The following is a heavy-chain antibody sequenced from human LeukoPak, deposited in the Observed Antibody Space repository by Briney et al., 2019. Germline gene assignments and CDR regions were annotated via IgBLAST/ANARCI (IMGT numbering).Heavy chain of an antibody. J-gene: IGHJ3*02. CDR1: GGSISSHY. CDR3: ARELNSVVTPGAFDI. Sequence: PSGTLSLTCTVSGGSISSHYWSWIRQPPGKGLEWIGYIYYSGSTNYNPSLKSRVTISVDTSKNQFSLKLSSVTAADTAVYYCARELNSVVTPGAFDIWGQGTMVTVSS. CDR2: IYYSGST. D-gene: IGHD4-23*01. V-gene: IGHV4-59*11.